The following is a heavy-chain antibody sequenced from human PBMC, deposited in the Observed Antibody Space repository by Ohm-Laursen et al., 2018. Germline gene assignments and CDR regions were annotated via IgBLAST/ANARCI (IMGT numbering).Heavy chain of an antibody. CDR2: IYYSGST. V-gene: IGHV4-59*08. J-gene: IGHJ6*02. CDR1: GASISSYY. CDR3: ARHKTYYYHGMDV. Sequence: TLSLTCTVSGASISSYYWSWIRQPPGKGLEWIGYIYYSGSTNYNPSLKSRVTISVDTSKNQFSLKLTSVTAADTAVYYCARHKTYYYHGMDVWGQGTTVTVSS.